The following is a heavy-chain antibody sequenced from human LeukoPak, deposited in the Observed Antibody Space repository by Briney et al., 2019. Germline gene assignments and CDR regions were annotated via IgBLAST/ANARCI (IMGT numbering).Heavy chain of an antibody. V-gene: IGHV1-2*02. CDR2: INPNSGDT. CDR3: ARGPGIAADY. Sequence: GASVKVSCKASGYIFTGYYMHWVRQAPGQGLEWMGWINPNSGDTNYAQKFQGRVTMTRDTSISTAYMELSRLRSDDTAAYYCARGPGIAADYWGQGTLVTVSS. J-gene: IGHJ4*02. CDR1: GYIFTGYY. D-gene: IGHD6-13*01.